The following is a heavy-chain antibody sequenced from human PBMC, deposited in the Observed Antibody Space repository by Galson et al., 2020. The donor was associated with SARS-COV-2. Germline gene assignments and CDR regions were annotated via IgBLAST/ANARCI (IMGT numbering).Heavy chain of an antibody. CDR3: ARPTAGSLFDY. V-gene: IGHV4-4*02. CDR1: GASISSNNW. Sequence: ASETLSLTCAVSGASISSNNWWTWVRQPPGRGLEWIGEIYHSGTTNYNPSLKGRVTISVDKSKTHVLLKLNSVTAADTAVYYCARPTAGSLFDYWSPGSLGTVSS. D-gene: IGHD6-25*01. J-gene: IGHJ4*02. CDR2: IYHSGTT.